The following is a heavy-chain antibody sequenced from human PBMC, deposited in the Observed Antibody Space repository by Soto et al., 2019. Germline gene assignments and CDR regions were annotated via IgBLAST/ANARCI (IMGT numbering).Heavy chain of an antibody. J-gene: IGHJ6*02. Sequence: QRLEWMGWINPNSGGTNYAQKFQGWVTMTRDTSISTAYMELSRLRSDDTAVYYCARDWPYCSGGSCYGRGMDVWGQGTTVTVSS. D-gene: IGHD2-15*01. CDR2: INPNSGGT. V-gene: IGHV1-2*04. CDR3: ARDWPYCSGGSCYGRGMDV.